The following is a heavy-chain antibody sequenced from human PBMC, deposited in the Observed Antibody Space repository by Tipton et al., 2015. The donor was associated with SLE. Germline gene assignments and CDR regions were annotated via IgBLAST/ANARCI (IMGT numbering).Heavy chain of an antibody. V-gene: IGHV3-30*02. CDR3: AKVSHTGELDY. CDR1: GFTFNSYG. CDR2: IRDDGGNK. Sequence: SLRLSCAASGFTFNSYGMQWVRQAPGKGLEWVALIRDDGGNKYDADSVKGRFTISRDDSKNTLSLQMNSLRGEDTAVYYCAKVSHTGELDYWGQGTLVTVSS. D-gene: IGHD7-27*01. J-gene: IGHJ4*02.